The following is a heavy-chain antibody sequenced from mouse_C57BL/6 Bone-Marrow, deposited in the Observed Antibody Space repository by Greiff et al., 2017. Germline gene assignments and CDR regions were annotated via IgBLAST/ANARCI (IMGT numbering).Heavy chain of an antibody. CDR3: ERNYGNYGWFAY. V-gene: IGHV1-61*01. Sequence: VQLQQPGAELVRPGSSVKLSCKASGFNFTSYWMDWVKQRPGQGLEWIGNIYPSDSETHYNQKFPDKATLTVNKSYSTAYMQLSSLTAEGSADYYCERNYGNYGWFAYWGQGTLVTVSA. J-gene: IGHJ3*01. CDR1: GFNFTSYW. D-gene: IGHD2-1*01. CDR2: IYPSDSET.